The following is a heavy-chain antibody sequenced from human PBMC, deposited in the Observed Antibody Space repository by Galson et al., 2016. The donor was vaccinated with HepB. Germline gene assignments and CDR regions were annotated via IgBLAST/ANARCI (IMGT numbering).Heavy chain of an antibody. CDR3: ARGGYYDSSGSLRY. CDR2: INPSGGST. V-gene: IGHV1-46*01. J-gene: IGHJ4*02. Sequence: SVKVSCKVSGFTLTEIFMHWVRRTPGKGLEWMGVINPSGGSTKDTQKFQGRVTMTRDTSTTTVYMELSSLRSEDTAVYFCARGGYYDSSGSLRYWGQGTLVTVSS. D-gene: IGHD3-22*01. CDR1: GFTLTEIF.